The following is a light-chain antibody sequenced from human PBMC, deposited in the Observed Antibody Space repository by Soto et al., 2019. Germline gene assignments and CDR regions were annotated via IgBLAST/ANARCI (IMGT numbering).Light chain of an antibody. Sequence: DIQMTQAPSSVSASVGDRVTITCRANQGISSWLAWYQQKTGKPPKLLLYSASSLQSGGPPRFSGSGCGTDSNLTTISLQAEDVVTDYCQQTNSCPLTFGGGTKVEIK. J-gene: IGKJ4*01. CDR2: SAS. CDR1: QGISSW. V-gene: IGKV1-12*01. CDR3: QQTNSCPLT.